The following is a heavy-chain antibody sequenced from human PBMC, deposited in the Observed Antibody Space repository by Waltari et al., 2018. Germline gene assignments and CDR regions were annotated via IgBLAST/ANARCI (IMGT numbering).Heavy chain of an antibody. Sequence: QVQLQESGPGLVKPSQTLSLTCTVSGGSISSGDYYWSWLRQPPGKGLEWIGRIYTIGRTNYNPSLKGRVTISVDTSKNQFSLKLSSVTAADTAVYYCARMGVIADAFDIWGQGTMVTVSS. CDR2: IYTIGRT. J-gene: IGHJ3*02. D-gene: IGHD2-21*01. V-gene: IGHV4-61*02. CDR1: GGSISSGDYY. CDR3: ARMGVIADAFDI.